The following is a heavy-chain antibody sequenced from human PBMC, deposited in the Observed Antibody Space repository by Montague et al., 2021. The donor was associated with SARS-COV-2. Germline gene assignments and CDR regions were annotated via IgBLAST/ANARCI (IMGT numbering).Heavy chain of an antibody. D-gene: IGHD2-8*02. CDR1: SGSLSGYY. J-gene: IGHJ4*02. Sequence: SETLSLTCTASSGSLSGYYWNWIRQPPGEGLEWIGFTHYNGTTKYNPSLKSRLNMSLDTSKNQFSLTLNSVTAADTAIYYCARGTAYDHVYYWGQGAPVTVAS. CDR2: THYNGTT. CDR3: ARGTAYDHVYY. V-gene: IGHV4-59*12.